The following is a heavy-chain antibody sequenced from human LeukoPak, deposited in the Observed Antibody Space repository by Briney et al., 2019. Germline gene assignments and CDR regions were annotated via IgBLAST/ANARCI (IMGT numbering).Heavy chain of an antibody. J-gene: IGHJ4*02. D-gene: IGHD2-21*02. CDR2: IYSGGNT. V-gene: IGHV3-66*01. CDR1: GFTVSSNY. Sequence: GGSLRLSCAASGFTVSSNYMSWVRQAPGKGLEWVSVIYSGGNTYYADSVKVRFTISRDNSKITLYLQMNSLRAEDTAVYYCAGSLAYCGGDCRLGDYWGQGTLVTVSS. CDR3: AGSLAYCGGDCRLGDY.